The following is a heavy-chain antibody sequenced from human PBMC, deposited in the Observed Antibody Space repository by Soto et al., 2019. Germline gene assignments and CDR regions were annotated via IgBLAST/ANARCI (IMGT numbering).Heavy chain of an antibody. D-gene: IGHD3-10*01. CDR3: AGGYMVRGVTDTVGGDY. Sequence: QLQLQESGPGLVKPSETLSLTCTVSGGSISSSSYYWGWIRQPPGKGLEWVGSIYYRGSTYYDPSLKSRVTISVDTSKNQFSLKLSSVTAADTAVYYCAGGYMVRGVTDTVGGDYWGQGTLVTVSS. CDR2: IYYRGST. V-gene: IGHV4-39*01. CDR1: GGSISSSSYY. J-gene: IGHJ4*02.